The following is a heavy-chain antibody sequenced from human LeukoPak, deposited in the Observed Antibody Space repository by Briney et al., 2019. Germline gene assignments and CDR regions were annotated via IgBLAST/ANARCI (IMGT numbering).Heavy chain of an antibody. Sequence: AASVKVSCKASGYSFTSYAINWVRQAPGQGLEWMGWINPNSGGTNYAQKFQGRVTMTRDTSISTAYMELSRLRSDDTAVYYCARAYYDSSMDYWGQGTLVTVSS. CDR2: INPNSGGT. J-gene: IGHJ4*02. CDR3: ARAYYDSSMDY. CDR1: GYSFTSYA. V-gene: IGHV1-2*02. D-gene: IGHD3-22*01.